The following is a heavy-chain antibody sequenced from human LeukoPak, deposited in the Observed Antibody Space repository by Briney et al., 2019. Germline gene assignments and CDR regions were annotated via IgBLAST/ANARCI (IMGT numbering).Heavy chain of an antibody. J-gene: IGHJ4*02. CDR3: EKAPIAVAGIFDY. CDR2: ISGSGGST. Sequence: GGSLRLSCAASGFTFSSYAMSWVRQAPGKGLEWVSGISGSGGSTYYADSVKGRFTISRDNSKNTLYLQMNSLRAEDTAVYYCEKAPIAVAGIFDYWGQGTLVTVSS. CDR1: GFTFSSYA. V-gene: IGHV3-23*01. D-gene: IGHD6-19*01.